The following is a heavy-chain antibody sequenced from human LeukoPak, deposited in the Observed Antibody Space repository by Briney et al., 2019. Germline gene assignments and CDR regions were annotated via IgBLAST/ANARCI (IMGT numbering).Heavy chain of an antibody. J-gene: IGHJ3*02. V-gene: IGHV1-2*02. Sequence: GASVKVSCKASGYSFTGYYIHWVRQAPGQGLEWMGWINPNSGGTIYALRFQGRVAMTRDTSTSTVYMELSSLRSDDTAVYYCARGNREGYNLAAFDIWGQGTMVTVSS. CDR2: INPNSGGT. CDR3: ARGNREGYNLAAFDI. D-gene: IGHD5-24*01. CDR1: GYSFTGYY.